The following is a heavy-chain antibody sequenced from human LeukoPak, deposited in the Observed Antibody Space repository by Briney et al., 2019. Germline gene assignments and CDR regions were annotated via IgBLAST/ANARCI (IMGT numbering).Heavy chain of an antibody. D-gene: IGHD6-6*01. J-gene: IGHJ4*02. CDR3: AKDRHLNFDY. V-gene: IGHV3-30*18. CDR2: ISYDGSNK. Sequence: PGGSLRLSCAASGFTFSSYGMHWVRQAPGKGLEWVAVISYDGSNKYYADSVKGRFTISRDNSKNTLYLQMNSLRAEDTAVYYCAKDRHLNFDYWGQGTLVTVSS. CDR1: GFTFSSYG.